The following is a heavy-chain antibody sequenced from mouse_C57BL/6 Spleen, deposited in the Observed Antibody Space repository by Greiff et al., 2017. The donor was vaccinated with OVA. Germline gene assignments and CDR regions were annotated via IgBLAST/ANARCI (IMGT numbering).Heavy chain of an antibody. V-gene: IGHV1-82*01. Sequence: VKLQESGPELVKPGASVKISCKASGYAFSSSWMNWVKQRPGKGLEWIGRIYPGDGDTNYNGKFKGKATLTADKSSSTAYMQLSSLTSEDSAVYFCARVIGEYYFDYWGQGTTLTVSS. J-gene: IGHJ2*01. CDR2: IYPGDGDT. D-gene: IGHD2-14*01. CDR3: ARVIGEYYFDY. CDR1: GYAFSSSW.